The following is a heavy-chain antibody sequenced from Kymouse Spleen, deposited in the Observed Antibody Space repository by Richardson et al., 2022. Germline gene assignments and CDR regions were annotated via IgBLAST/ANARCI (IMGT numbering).Heavy chain of an antibody. CDR1: GYTFTSYG. CDR2: ISAYNGNT. D-gene: IGHD3-3*01. V-gene: IGHV1-18*01. CDR3: ARDGYYDFWSGYNYYYYGMDV. J-gene: IGHJ6*02. Sequence: QVQLVQSGAEVKKPGASVKVSCKASGYTFTSYGISWVRQAPGQGLEWMGWISAYNGNTNYAQKLQGRVTMTTDTSTSTAYMELRSLRSDDTAVYYCARDGYYDFWSGYNYYYYGMDVWGQGTTVTVSS.